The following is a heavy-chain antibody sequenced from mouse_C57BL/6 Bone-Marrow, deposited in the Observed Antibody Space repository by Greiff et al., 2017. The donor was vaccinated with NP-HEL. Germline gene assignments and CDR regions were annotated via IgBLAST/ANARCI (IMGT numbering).Heavy chain of an antibody. Sequence: QVQLQQPGTELVKPGASVKLSCKASGYTFTSYWMHWVKQRPGQGLEWIGNINPSNGGTNYNEKFKGKATFTADTSSNTAYMQLSSLTTEDSAIYYCVTYFYYAMDYWGQGTSVTVSS. CDR1: GYTFTSYW. CDR3: VTYFYYAMDY. J-gene: IGHJ4*01. D-gene: IGHD5-1*01. V-gene: IGHV1-53*01. CDR2: INPSNGGT.